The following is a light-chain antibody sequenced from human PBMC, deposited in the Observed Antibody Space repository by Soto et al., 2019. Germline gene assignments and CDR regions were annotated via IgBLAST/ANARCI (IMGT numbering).Light chain of an antibody. V-gene: IGLV2-8*01. CDR3: ISYTSDDVRYV. CDR2: EVS. Sequence: QSVLTQPPSASGSPGQSVTISCTGTSSDVGGYNYVSWYQQHPGKAPKLVIYEVSKRPSGVPDRFPGSKSGNTASLTVFGLQAEEEADYYCISYTSDDVRYVFGTGTKVTV. J-gene: IGLJ1*01. CDR1: SSDVGGYNY.